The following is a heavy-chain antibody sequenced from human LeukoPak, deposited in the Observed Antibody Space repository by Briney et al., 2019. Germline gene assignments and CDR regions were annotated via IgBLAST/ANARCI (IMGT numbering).Heavy chain of an antibody. Sequence: SETLSLTCTVSGGSISSRSYYWGWIRQPPGKGLEWIGSMYYSGNTYYNPSLKSRLTMSVDTSKNQFSLKLSSVTAADTAVYYCARTAPVNWFDPWGQGTLVTVSS. V-gene: IGHV4-39*07. D-gene: IGHD4-17*01. J-gene: IGHJ5*02. CDR2: MYYSGNT. CDR1: GGSISSRSYY. CDR3: ARTAPVNWFDP.